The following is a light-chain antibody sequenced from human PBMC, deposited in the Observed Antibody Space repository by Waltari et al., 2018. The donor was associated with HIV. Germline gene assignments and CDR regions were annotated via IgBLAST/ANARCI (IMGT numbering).Light chain of an antibody. CDR3: CSYAGSSTFVV. V-gene: IGLV2-23*02. CDR1: SSDVGSYNL. CDR2: EVS. Sequence: QSALTQPASVSGSPGQSITISCTGTSSDVGSYNLVSWYQQHPGKAPKLMIYEVSKRPSGVSNRFSGSKSCNTASLTISWLQAEDEADYYCCSYAGSSTFVVFGGGTKLTVL. J-gene: IGLJ2*01.